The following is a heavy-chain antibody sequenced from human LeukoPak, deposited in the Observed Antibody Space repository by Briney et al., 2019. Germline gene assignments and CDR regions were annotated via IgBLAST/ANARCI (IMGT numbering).Heavy chain of an antibody. D-gene: IGHD1-26*01. J-gene: IGHJ4*02. CDR2: IYYSGST. Sequence: SETLSLTCTVSGGSISSSSYYWGWIRQPPGKGLEWIGSIYYSGSTYYNPSLKSRVTISVDTSKNQFSLKLSSVTAADTAVYYCARHEELLRNFDYWGQGALVTVSS. CDR3: ARHEELLRNFDY. CDR1: GGSISSSSYY. V-gene: IGHV4-39*01.